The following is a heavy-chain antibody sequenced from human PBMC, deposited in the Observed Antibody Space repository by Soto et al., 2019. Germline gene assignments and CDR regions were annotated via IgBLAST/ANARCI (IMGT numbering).Heavy chain of an antibody. CDR1: GINFNDYW. J-gene: IGHJ4*02. D-gene: IGHD2-8*01. CDR2: IKEDGSSK. CDR3: ASEKWYVFDH. Sequence: GCLRRAGSASGINFNDYWMSWVRQAPGKGLEWVANIKEDGSSKYYVDSVKGRFTISRDNAKNSLYLQMNSLRAEDTALYYCASEKWYVFDHWGQGTQVTVSS. V-gene: IGHV3-7*03.